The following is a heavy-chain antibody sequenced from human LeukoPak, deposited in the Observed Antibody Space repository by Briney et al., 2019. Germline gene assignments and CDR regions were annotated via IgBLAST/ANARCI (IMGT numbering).Heavy chain of an antibody. V-gene: IGHV4-4*07. CDR1: GGSISSYY. J-gene: IGHJ3*02. D-gene: IGHD4-17*01. CDR3: ARVLRSKMGYAFDI. CDR2: IYTSGST. Sequence: PSETLSLTCTVSGGSISSYYWSWIRQPAGKGLEWIGRIYTSGSTNYNPSLKSRVTMSVDTSKNQFSLKLSSATAADTAVYYCARVLRSKMGYAFDIWGQGTMVTVSS.